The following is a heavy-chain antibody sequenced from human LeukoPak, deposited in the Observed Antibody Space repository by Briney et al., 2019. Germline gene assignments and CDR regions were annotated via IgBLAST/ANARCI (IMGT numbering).Heavy chain of an antibody. CDR1: GFTFSSYG. CDR2: ISGSGGST. CDR3: AKGRPGLLWCGRWFDY. Sequence: GGSLRLSCAASGFTFSSYGMSWVRQAPGKGLEWVSAISGSGGSTYYADSVKGRFTISRDNSKNTLYLQMNSLRAEDTAVYYCAKGRPGLLWCGRWFDYWGQGTLVTVSS. J-gene: IGHJ4*02. V-gene: IGHV3-23*01. D-gene: IGHD3-10*01.